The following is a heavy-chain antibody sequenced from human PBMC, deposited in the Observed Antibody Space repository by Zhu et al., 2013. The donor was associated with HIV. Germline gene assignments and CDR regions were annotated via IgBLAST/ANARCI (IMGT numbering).Heavy chain of an antibody. V-gene: IGHV1-69*02. J-gene: IGHJ4*02. CDR1: GGTFSSYT. CDR3: ARGSPDYGDFQRFDY. CDR2: IIPILGIA. D-gene: IGHD4-17*01. Sequence: QVQLVQSGAEVKKPGSSVKVSCKASGGTFSSYTISWVRQAPGQGLEWMGRIIPILGIANYAQKFQGRVTITADKSTSTAYMELSSLRSEDTAVYYCARGSPDYGDFQRFDYWGQGTLVTVSS.